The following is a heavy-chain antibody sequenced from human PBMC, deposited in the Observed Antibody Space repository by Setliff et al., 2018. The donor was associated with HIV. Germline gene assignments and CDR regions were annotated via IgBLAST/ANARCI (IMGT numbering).Heavy chain of an antibody. V-gene: IGHV4-4*07. CDR2: IYTSGNT. J-gene: IGHJ6*02. D-gene: IGHD1-26*01. CDR3: ARGSELGLNYHYGMDV. Sequence: SETLSLTCTVSGGSISSHYWSWIRQPAGKGLEWIGRIYTSGNTNYNPSLKSRVTMSVDTSKNQFSLKLSSVTAADTAVYYCARGSELGLNYHYGMDVWGQGTTVTVSS. CDR1: GGSISSHY.